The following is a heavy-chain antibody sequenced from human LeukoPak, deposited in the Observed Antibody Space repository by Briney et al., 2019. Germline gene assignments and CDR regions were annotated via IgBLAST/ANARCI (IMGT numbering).Heavy chain of an antibody. CDR2: NYYSGST. V-gene: IGHV4-59*12. J-gene: IGHJ4*02. D-gene: IGHD3-22*01. CDR1: GGSISSYY. CDR3: ARDTPAYYYDSSGYISFDY. Sequence: SETLSLTCTVSGGSISSYYWSWIRQPPGKGLEWIGYNYYSGSTNYNPSLKSRVTISVDTSKNQFSLKLSSVTAADTAVYYCARDTPAYYYDSSGYISFDYWGQGTLVTVSS.